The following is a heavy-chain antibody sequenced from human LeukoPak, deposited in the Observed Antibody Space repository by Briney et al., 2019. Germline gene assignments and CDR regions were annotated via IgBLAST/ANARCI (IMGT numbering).Heavy chain of an antibody. D-gene: IGHD2-15*01. Sequence: PGGSLRLSCAASGFTFRNYGFHWVRQAPGKGLEWVAVIWYDASKKYYQDSVQGRFTISRDDSKNTLYLQMNSLRAEDTAVYYCAREGAGVGTSDFDYWGQGTLVTVSS. V-gene: IGHV3-33*01. J-gene: IGHJ4*02. CDR2: IWYDASKK. CDR3: AREGAGVGTSDFDY. CDR1: GFTFRNYG.